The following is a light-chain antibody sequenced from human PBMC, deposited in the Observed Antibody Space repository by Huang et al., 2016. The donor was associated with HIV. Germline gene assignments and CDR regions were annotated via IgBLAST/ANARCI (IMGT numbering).Light chain of an antibody. CDR3: QQYNDWPWT. CDR2: GAS. V-gene: IGKV3-15*01. Sequence: EVVMTQSPATLSVSPGGRVTLSCRPSQSVSTNLAWYQQRPGRAPRLLINGASTRATGIPARFSGSGSGTEFTLTISSLQSEDFAVYYCQQYNDWPWTFGLGTKVEI. CDR1: QSVSTN. J-gene: IGKJ1*01.